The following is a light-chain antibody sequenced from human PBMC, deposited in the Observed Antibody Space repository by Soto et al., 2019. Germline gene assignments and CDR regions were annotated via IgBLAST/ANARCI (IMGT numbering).Light chain of an antibody. CDR3: QHYNSYSEA. Sequence: DIQVTQSPSTLYASVGDRVTITCRASQTISTWLAWYQHKPGKAPKLLIYKASTLKSGVPSRFSGSGSGTEFTLTISSLQPDDFATYYCQHYNSYSEAFGQGTKVDIK. J-gene: IGKJ1*01. CDR1: QTISTW. CDR2: KAS. V-gene: IGKV1-5*03.